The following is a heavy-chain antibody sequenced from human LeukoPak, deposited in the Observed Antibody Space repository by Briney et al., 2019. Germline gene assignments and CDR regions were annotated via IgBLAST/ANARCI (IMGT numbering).Heavy chain of an antibody. Sequence: GGSLRLSCAASGFSFSTYAMSWVRQAPGKGLEWVSGVNGNGGSASYADSVKGRFTIFRDNSKNTVYLQMNSLRVEDTAVYYCAKSLYGGCDYWGQGTVVTVSS. CDR2: VNGNGGSA. V-gene: IGHV3-23*01. J-gene: IGHJ4*02. CDR3: AKSLYGGCDY. CDR1: GFSFSTYA. D-gene: IGHD3-16*02.